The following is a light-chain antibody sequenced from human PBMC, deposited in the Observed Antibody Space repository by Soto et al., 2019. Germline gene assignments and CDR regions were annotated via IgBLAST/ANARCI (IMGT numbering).Light chain of an antibody. CDR2: DAS. Sequence: IVLTQSPVTLSLSPGERATLSCRASQHISTFLAWYQHKVGQAPRLLISDASKRAIGTPARFSGSGSGTDITLTISSLEPEDFAVYYCQQYNSYSYTFGQGTKLEI. V-gene: IGKV3-11*01. CDR3: QQYNSYSYT. J-gene: IGKJ2*01. CDR1: QHISTF.